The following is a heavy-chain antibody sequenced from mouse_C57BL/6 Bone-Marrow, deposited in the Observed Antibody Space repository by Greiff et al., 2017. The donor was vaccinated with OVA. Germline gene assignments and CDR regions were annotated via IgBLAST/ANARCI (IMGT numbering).Heavy chain of an antibody. CDR2: IRSKSSNYAT. CDR1: GFTFNTYA. Sequence: EVKVVESGGGLVQPKGSLKLSCAASGFTFNTYAMHWVRQAPGKGLEWVARIRSKSSNYATYYADSVKDRFTISRDDSQSMLYLQMNNLKTEDTAMYYCVRESLLRYQWYFDVWGTGTTVTVSS. J-gene: IGHJ1*03. V-gene: IGHV10-3*01. CDR3: VRESLLRYQWYFDV. D-gene: IGHD1-1*01.